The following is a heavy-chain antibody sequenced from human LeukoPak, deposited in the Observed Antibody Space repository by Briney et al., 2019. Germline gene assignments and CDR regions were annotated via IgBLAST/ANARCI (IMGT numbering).Heavy chain of an antibody. D-gene: IGHD6-19*01. CDR3: ARDSRSGWDIYFDY. CDR1: GGSISSYY. V-gene: IGHV4-4*07. Sequence: SETLSLTCAVSGGSISSYYWSWIRQPAGMGLEWIGRMYTSGTTNYNPSLKSRVTMSVDTSKNQFSLKLSSVTAADTAVYYCARDSRSGWDIYFDYWGQGTTVTVSS. CDR2: MYTSGTT. J-gene: IGHJ4*03.